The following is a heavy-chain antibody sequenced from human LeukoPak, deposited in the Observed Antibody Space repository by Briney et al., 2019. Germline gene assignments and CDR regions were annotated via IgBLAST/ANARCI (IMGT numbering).Heavy chain of an antibody. J-gene: IGHJ4*02. CDR1: GGSFSGYY. V-gene: IGHV4-34*01. CDR3: ARHFKSDSHISFGY. Sequence: SETLSLTCAVYGGSFSGYYWSWIRQPPGKGLEWIGEINHSGSTNYNPSLKSRVTISVDTSKNQFSLKLSSVTAADTAVYYCARHFKSDSHISFGYWGQGTLVTVSS. CDR2: INHSGST. D-gene: IGHD3-3*02.